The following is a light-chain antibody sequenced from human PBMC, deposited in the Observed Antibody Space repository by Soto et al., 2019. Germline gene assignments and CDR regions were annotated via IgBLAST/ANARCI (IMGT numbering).Light chain of an antibody. Sequence: IHMTQSPSSLSASVGDSCTICSPASQSISSYLNWYQQKPGRAPKLLIYAASSLQSGVPSRFSGSGSGTDFTLTISSLQPEDVATYYCQQSYSTPITFGQGTRLEIK. CDR2: AAS. V-gene: IGKV1-39*01. CDR3: QQSYSTPIT. CDR1: QSISSY. J-gene: IGKJ5*01.